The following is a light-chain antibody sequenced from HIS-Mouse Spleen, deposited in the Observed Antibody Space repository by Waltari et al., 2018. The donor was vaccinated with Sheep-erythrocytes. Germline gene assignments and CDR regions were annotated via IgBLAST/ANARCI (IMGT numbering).Light chain of an antibody. CDR1: RIDVGIYNL. Sequence: QSALTQPASVSGSPGQSITISCTGTRIDVGIYNLVSWYQQHPGKAPKPMIYEGSKRPSGVSNRFSGSKSGNTASLTISGLQAEDEADYYCCSYAGSSTYVVFGGGTKLTVL. CDR2: EGS. V-gene: IGLV2-23*01. CDR3: CSYAGSSTYVV. J-gene: IGLJ2*01.